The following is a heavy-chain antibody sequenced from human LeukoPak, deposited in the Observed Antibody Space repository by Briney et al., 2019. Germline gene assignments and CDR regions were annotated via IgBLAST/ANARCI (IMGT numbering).Heavy chain of an antibody. CDR2: ITPNGSEK. Sequence: GGSLRLSCSASGFTFITSWTNWVRQAPGKGLEWVASITPNGSEKYYVDSVRGRFTISRDDDKNSVYLQMNSLRAEDTAVYYCARDRAYKAFDYWAQGNLVSVSS. CDR1: GFTFITSW. V-gene: IGHV3-7*01. J-gene: IGHJ4*02. CDR3: ARDRAYKAFDY. D-gene: IGHD5-24*01.